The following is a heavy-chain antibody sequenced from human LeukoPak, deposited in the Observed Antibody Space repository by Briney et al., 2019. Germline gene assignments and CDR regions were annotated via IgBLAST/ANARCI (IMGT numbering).Heavy chain of an antibody. Sequence: GGSLRLSCAASGFTVSSNYMTCVRQAPGKGLEWVSVIHSGDNTYYADSVKGRFTISRDNSKNTFYLQMNSLRVEDTAVYYCASLTRDYWGQGTLVTVSS. D-gene: IGHD4/OR15-4a*01. CDR2: IHSGDNT. J-gene: IGHJ4*02. CDR1: GFTVSSNY. V-gene: IGHV3-53*01. CDR3: ASLTRDY.